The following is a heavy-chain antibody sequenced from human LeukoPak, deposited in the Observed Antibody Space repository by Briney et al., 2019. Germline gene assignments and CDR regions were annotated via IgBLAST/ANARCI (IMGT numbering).Heavy chain of an antibody. CDR3: ARVYYGSGEDWFDP. CDR2: INHSGST. CDR1: GGSFSGYY. V-gene: IGHV4-34*09. D-gene: IGHD3-10*01. J-gene: IGHJ5*02. Sequence: SETLSLTCAVYGGSFSGYYWSWIRQPPGKGLEWIGEINHSGSTYYNPSLKSRVTISVDTSKNQFSLKLSSVTAADTAVYYCARVYYGSGEDWFDPWGQGTLVTVSS.